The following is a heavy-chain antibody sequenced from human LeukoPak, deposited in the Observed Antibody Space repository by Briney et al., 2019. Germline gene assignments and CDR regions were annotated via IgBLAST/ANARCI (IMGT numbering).Heavy chain of an antibody. Sequence: GESLKISCKVSGYIWTNNWIGWVRQVPGKGLEWMGLIYPGHSDTKYSPSFQGQVTFSVDKSVNTACLHWSSLQASDTAIYFCARFAYTSSLDYWGQGTRVTVSS. V-gene: IGHV5-51*01. J-gene: IGHJ4*02. D-gene: IGHD2-2*01. CDR3: ARFAYTSSLDY. CDR1: GYIWTNNW. CDR2: IYPGHSDT.